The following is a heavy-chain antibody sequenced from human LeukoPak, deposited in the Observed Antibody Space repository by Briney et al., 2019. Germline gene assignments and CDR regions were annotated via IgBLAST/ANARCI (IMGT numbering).Heavy chain of an antibody. J-gene: IGHJ3*02. CDR2: IGTVGDT. Sequence: PGGSLRLSCEASGFTFSNCDMHWVRQVSGKGLEWISGIGTVGDTYYPESLKGRFTISRENASNSLDLQMNNLRGEDTAVYYCVREARYNSAWFDVFHMWGHGTMVTVSS. CDR3: VREARYNSAWFDVFHM. CDR1: GFTFSNCD. V-gene: IGHV3-13*01. D-gene: IGHD6-19*01.